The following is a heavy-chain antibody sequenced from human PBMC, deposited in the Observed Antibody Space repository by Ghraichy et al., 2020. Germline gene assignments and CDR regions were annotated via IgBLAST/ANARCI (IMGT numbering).Heavy chain of an antibody. CDR2: IYYSGST. V-gene: IGHV4-59*01. CDR3: AGYQIGELRNYFDY. Sequence: GSLRLTCTVSGGSISSYYWSWIRQPPGKGLEWIGYIYYSGSTNYNPSLKSRVTISVDTSKNQFSLKLSSVTAADTAVYYCAGYQIGELRNYFDYWGQGTLVTVSS. J-gene: IGHJ4*02. D-gene: IGHD3-10*01. CDR1: GGSISSYY.